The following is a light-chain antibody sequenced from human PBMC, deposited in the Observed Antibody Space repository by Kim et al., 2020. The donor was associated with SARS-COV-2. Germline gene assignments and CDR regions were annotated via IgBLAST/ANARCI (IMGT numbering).Light chain of an antibody. V-gene: IGKV3-20*01. CDR3: QLYGSSTDT. Sequence: LSPGERAALSCRASESVVSASLAWYQQKPGQAPRLVIHDTSTRATGIPDRFSGSGSGTDFALTISRLEPEDFAVYYCQLYGSSTDTFGQGTKLEI. J-gene: IGKJ2*01. CDR2: DTS. CDR1: ESVVSAS.